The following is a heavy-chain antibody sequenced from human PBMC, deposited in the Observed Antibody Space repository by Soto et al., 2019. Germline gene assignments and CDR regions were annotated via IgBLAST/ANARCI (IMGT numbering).Heavy chain of an antibody. CDR2: IYYSGST. CDR1: GGSISSYY. J-gene: IGHJ6*02. D-gene: IGHD1-26*01. V-gene: IGHV4-59*01. CDR3: ARDDSGSYGMDV. Sequence: PSETLSLTCTVSGGSISSYYWSWIRQPPGKGLEWIGYIYYSGSTNYNPSLKSRVTISVDTSKNQFSLKLSSVTAADTAVYYCARDDSGSYGMDVWGQGTTVTASS.